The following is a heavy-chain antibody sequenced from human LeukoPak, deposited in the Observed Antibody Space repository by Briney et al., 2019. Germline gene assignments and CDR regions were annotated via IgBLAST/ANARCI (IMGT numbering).Heavy chain of an antibody. V-gene: IGHV3-21*01. Sequence: KPGGSLRLSCAASGFTFSSYSMNWVRQAPGKGLEWVSSISSSSSYIYYADSVKGRFTISRDNAKNSLYLQMNSLRAEDTAVYYCARDQVFLDYYGSGSYYFDYWGQGTLVTVSS. CDR3: ARDQVFLDYYGSGSYYFDY. CDR2: ISSSSSYI. CDR1: GFTFSSYS. J-gene: IGHJ4*02. D-gene: IGHD3-10*01.